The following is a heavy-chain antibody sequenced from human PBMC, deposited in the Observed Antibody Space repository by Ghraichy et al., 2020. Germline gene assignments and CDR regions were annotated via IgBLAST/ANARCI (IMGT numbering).Heavy chain of an antibody. V-gene: IGHV6-1*01. Sequence: SQTLSLTCVISGDSVSSDSAAWNWIRQSPLRGLQWLGRTYCRSKCYNDYAVSVRSRVTIIPKTSKNQFSLQLNSVTPEDTAVYFCAREVAVAGTLDSWGQGTLVTVSS. D-gene: IGHD6-19*01. CDR3: AREVAVAGTLDS. CDR1: GDSVSSDSAA. CDR2: TYCRSKCYN. J-gene: IGHJ4*02.